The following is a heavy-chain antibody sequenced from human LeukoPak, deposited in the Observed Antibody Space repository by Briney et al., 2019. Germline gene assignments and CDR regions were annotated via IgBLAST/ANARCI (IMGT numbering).Heavy chain of an antibody. CDR2: MNPNSGNT. J-gene: IGHJ5*02. CDR1: GYTFTSYD. D-gene: IGHD6-13*01. CDR3: ARGQMPQQLRWFDP. V-gene: IGHV1-8*01. Sequence: ASVTVSCTASGYTFTSYDINWVRQAPGQGLEWMGWMNPNSGNTGYAQKFQGRVTMTRNTSISTAYMELSSLRSEDTAVYYCARGQMPQQLRWFDPWGQGTLVTVSS.